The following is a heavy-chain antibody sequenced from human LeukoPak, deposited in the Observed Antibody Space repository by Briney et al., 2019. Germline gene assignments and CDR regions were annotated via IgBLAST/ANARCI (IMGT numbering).Heavy chain of an antibody. V-gene: IGHV3-48*03. J-gene: IGHJ4*02. CDR1: GFTFSSYE. D-gene: IGHD3-22*01. CDR3: ASSLGGYYGY. Sequence: GGSLRLSCAASGFTFSSYEMNWVRQAPGKGLGWVSYISTSGSGSTIYYADSVKGRFTISRDNAKNSLYLQMNSLRAEDTAVYYCASSLGGYYGYWGQGTLVTVSS. CDR2: ISTSGSGSTI.